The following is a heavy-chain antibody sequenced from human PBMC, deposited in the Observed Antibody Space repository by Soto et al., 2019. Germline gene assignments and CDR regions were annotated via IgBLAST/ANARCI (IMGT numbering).Heavy chain of an antibody. V-gene: IGHV3-23*01. CDR1: GFTFSSYA. CDR2: ISGSGGST. CDR3: AKALDPVYYDILTGYSY. Sequence: GGSLRLSCAASGFTFSSYAMSWVRQAPGKGLEWVSAISGSGGSTYYADSVKGRFTISRDNSKNTLYLQMNSLRAEDTAVYYCAKALDPVYYDILTGYSYWGQGTLVTVSS. D-gene: IGHD3-9*01. J-gene: IGHJ4*02.